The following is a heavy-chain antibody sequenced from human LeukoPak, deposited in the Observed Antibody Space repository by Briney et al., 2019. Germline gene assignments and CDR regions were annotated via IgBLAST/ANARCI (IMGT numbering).Heavy chain of an antibody. CDR3: AKEGCSSTSCHHYFDY. J-gene: IGHJ4*02. Sequence: GGSLRLSCAASGFTFSSYAMSWVCQAPGKGLEWVSAISGSGGSTYYADSVKGRFTISRDNSKNTLYLQMNSLRAEDTAVYYCAKEGCSSTSCHHYFDYWGQGTLVTVSS. CDR2: ISGSGGST. CDR1: GFTFSSYA. D-gene: IGHD2-2*01. V-gene: IGHV3-23*01.